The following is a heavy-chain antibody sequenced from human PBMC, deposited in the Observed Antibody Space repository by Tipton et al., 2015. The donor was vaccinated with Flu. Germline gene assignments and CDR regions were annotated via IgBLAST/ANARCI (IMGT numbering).Heavy chain of an antibody. CDR2: IYHSGST. CDR3: ASWLSSSWYSSYFDY. V-gene: IGHV4-4*02. J-gene: IGHJ4*02. Sequence: SLRLSCAVSGGSISSSNWWSWVRQPPGKGLEWIGEIYHSGSTNCNPSLKSRVTISVDKSKNQFSLKLSSVTAADTAVYYCASWLSSSWYSSYFDYWGQGTLVTVSS. D-gene: IGHD6-13*01. CDR1: GGSISSSNW.